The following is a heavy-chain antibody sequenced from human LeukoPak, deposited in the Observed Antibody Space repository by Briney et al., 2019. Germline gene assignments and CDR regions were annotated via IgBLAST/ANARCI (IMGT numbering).Heavy chain of an antibody. CDR3: ARHGIDNYDSSGYSSWFDP. CDR1: GDSMRSSSYY. D-gene: IGHD3-22*01. J-gene: IGHJ5*02. CDR2: IYYSGNI. Sequence: SETLSLTCTVSGDSMRSSSYYWGWIRQPPGKGLEWIASIYYSGNIFHNPSLKSRVSISVDKSKNQFSMKLRSVTAADTAVYYCARHGIDNYDSSGYSSWFDPWGQGTLVTISS. V-gene: IGHV4-39*01.